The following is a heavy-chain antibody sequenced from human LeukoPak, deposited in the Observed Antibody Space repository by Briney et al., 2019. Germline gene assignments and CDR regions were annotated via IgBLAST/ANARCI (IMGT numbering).Heavy chain of an antibody. CDR2: INPSGGST. D-gene: IGHD5-12*01. CDR1: GYTFTSYY. V-gene: IGHV1-46*01. CDR3: ASDSAGYSGYDYVHY. Sequence: GASVKVSCKASGYTFTSYYMHWVRQAPGQGLEWMGIINPSGGSTSYAQKFQGRVTMTRDMSTSTVYMELSSLRSEDTAVYYCASDSAGYSGYDYVHYWGQGTLVTVSS. J-gene: IGHJ4*02.